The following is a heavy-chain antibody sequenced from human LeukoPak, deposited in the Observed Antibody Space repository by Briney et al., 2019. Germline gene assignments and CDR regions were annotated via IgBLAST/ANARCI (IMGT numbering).Heavy chain of an antibody. Sequence: SETLSLTCTVSGGSISSYYWSWIRQPPGKGLEWIGYIYYSGSTNYNPSLKSRVTISVDTSKNQFSLKLSSVTAADTAVYYCARESEYSSPDYWGQGTLVTVSS. CDR3: ARESEYSSPDY. J-gene: IGHJ4*02. CDR1: GGSISSYY. D-gene: IGHD6-6*01. V-gene: IGHV4-59*12. CDR2: IYYSGST.